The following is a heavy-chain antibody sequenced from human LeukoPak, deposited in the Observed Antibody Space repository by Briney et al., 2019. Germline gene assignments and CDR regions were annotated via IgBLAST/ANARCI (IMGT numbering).Heavy chain of an antibody. J-gene: IGHJ6*03. Sequence: GGSLRLSCAASGFTLSNYWMHCVRHVPGKGLVWVSLIHSDGSTIIYADSVKGRFTISRDNAKKTLYLQMDSVRVEDMAVYFCGRGGGSAASGSQVRVDYMDVWGKGTTVTVSS. V-gene: IGHV3-74*01. CDR1: GFTLSNYW. CDR3: GRGGGSAASGSQVRVDYMDV. D-gene: IGHD3-10*01. CDR2: IHSDGSTI.